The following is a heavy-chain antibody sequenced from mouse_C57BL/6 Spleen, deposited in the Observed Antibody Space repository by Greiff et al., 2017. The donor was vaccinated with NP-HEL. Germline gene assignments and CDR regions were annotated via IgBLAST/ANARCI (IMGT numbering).Heavy chain of an antibody. J-gene: IGHJ4*01. CDR2: INYDGSST. D-gene: IGHD1-1*01. CDR1: GFTFSDYY. CDR3: ARVRYYGSYFYYAMDY. Sequence: EVQLVESEGGLVQPGSSMKLSCTASGFTFSDYYMAWVRQVPEKGLEWVANINYDGSSTYYLDSLKSRFIISRDNAKNILYLQMSSLKSEDTATYYCARVRYYGSYFYYAMDYWGQGTSVTVSS. V-gene: IGHV5-16*01.